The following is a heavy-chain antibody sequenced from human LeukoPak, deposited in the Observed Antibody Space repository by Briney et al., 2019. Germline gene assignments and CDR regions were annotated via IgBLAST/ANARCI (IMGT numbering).Heavy chain of an antibody. V-gene: IGHV3-30-3*01. D-gene: IGHD4-17*01. CDR1: GFTFSSYA. CDR3: ARDLAGVGY. CDR2: ISYDGSNK. Sequence: GGSLRLSCAASGFTFSSYAMHWVRQAPGKGLEWVAVISYDGSNKYYADSVKGRFTISRDNSKNTLYLQMNSLRAEDTAVYYCARDLAGVGYWGQGTLVTVSS. J-gene: IGHJ4*02.